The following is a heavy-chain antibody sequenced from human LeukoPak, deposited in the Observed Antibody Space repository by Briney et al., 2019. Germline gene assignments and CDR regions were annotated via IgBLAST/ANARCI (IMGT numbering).Heavy chain of an antibody. D-gene: IGHD3-3*01. V-gene: IGHV3-23*01. J-gene: IGHJ4*02. CDR2: ISGSGGST. CDR3: AKVSRQYYDFWSGYEYYFDY. CDR1: GFTFSSYA. Sequence: GGSLRLSCAASGFTFSSYAMSWVRQAPGKGLEWVSAISGSGGSTYYADSVKGRFTISRDNSKNTLYLQMNSLRAEDTAVYYCAKVSRQYYDFWSGYEYYFDYWGQGTLVTVSS.